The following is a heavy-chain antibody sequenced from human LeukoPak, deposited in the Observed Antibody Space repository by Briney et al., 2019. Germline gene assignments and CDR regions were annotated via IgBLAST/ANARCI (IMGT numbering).Heavy chain of an antibody. J-gene: IGHJ4*02. D-gene: IGHD5-24*01. CDR1: GGSLSSYY. Sequence: PSETLSLTCTVSGGSLSSYYWSWIRQPPGKGPEWIGYIYYSGNADSNPSLKSRVTMSVDTSKNQFSLKLSSVTAADTAVYYCARERDSEIDYWGQGTLVTVSS. CDR2: IYYSGNA. CDR3: ARERDSEIDY. V-gene: IGHV4-59*12.